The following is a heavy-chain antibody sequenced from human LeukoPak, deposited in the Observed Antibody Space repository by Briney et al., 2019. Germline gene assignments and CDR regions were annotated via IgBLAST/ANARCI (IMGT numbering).Heavy chain of an antibody. J-gene: IGHJ4*02. CDR2: MNPNSGNT. CDR3: ARVFRNRYYYDSSGYYPFGY. Sequence: ASVKVSCKASGYTFTSYDINWVRQATGQGLEWMGWMNPNSGNTGYAQKFQGRVTMTRNTSISTAYMELSSLRSGDTAVYYCARVFRNRYYYDSSGYYPFGYWGQGTLVTVSS. CDR1: GYTFTSYD. V-gene: IGHV1-8*01. D-gene: IGHD3-22*01.